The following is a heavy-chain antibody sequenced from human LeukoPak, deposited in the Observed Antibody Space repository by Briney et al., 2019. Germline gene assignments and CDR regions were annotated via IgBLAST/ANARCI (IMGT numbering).Heavy chain of an antibody. J-gene: IGHJ6*03. CDR2: IYYSGST. CDR3: ARAGYYYDSSGYSYYPMYYYYYYMDV. Sequence: SETLSLTCTVSGGSISSYYWSWTRQPPGKGLEWIGYIYYSGSTNYNPSLKSRVTISVDTSKNQFSLKLSSVTAADTAVYYCARAGYYYDSSGYSYYPMYYYYYYMDVWGKGTTVTISS. D-gene: IGHD3-22*01. CDR1: GGSISSYY. V-gene: IGHV4-59*01.